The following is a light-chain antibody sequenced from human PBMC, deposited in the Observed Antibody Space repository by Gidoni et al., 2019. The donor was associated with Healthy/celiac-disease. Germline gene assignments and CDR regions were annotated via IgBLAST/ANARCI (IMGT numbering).Light chain of an antibody. Sequence: EIVMTQSPATLSVSPGERATLSCRASQSVNSNLAWYQQKPGQAPRLLIYGASTRATGIPARFSGSGSGTEFTLTISSLQSEDFAVYDWQQYNNWPPWTFGQGTKVEIK. CDR3: QQYNNWPPWT. CDR1: QSVNSN. V-gene: IGKV3-15*01. CDR2: GAS. J-gene: IGKJ1*01.